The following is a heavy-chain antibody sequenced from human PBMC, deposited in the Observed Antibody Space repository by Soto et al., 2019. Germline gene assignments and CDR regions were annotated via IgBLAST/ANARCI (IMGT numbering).Heavy chain of an antibody. CDR1: GDSRISSDSY. V-gene: IGHV4-30-4*01. J-gene: IGHJ6*04. Sequence: QVQLQESGPGLVKPSQTLSLTCSVSGDSRISSDSYWSLIRQPPGKGLEWIGYINSSGRTYYKPSLKSRVSISIDTAKNQFSLRLTSVTVADTAVYFCARFSTLGKDYGVDVWGKGTTVTVSS. CDR3: ARFSTLGKDYGVDV. CDR2: INSSGRT. D-gene: IGHD2-2*01.